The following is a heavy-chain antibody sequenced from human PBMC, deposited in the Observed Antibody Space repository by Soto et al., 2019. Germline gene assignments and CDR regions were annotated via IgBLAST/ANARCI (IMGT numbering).Heavy chain of an antibody. V-gene: IGHV1-69*04. J-gene: IGHJ3*02. D-gene: IGHD3-22*01. CDR2: IIPILGIA. Sequence: SVKGSCKASGGTFSSYTISWVRQAPGQGLEWMGRIIPILGIANYAQKFQGRVTITADKSTSTAYMELSSLRSEDTAVYYCARDSSGYPGDIWGQGTMVTVSS. CDR1: GGTFSSYT. CDR3: ARDSSGYPGDI.